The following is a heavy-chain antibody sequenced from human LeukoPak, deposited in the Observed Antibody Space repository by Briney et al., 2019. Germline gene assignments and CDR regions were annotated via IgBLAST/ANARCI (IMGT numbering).Heavy chain of an antibody. V-gene: IGHV4-34*01. CDR3: ARAPTYYDILTGYYPYYYGMDV. CDR2: INHSGST. Sequence: SETLSLTCAVYGGSFSGYYWRWIRQPPGKGLEWIGEINHSGSTNYNPSLKSRVTISVDTSKNQFSLKLSSVTAADTAVYYCARAPTYYDILTGYYPYYYGMDVWGQGTTVTVSS. J-gene: IGHJ6*02. CDR1: GGSFSGYY. D-gene: IGHD3-9*01.